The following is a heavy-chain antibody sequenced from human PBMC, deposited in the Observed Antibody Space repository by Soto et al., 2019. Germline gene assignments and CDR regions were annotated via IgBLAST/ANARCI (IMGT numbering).Heavy chain of an antibody. CDR1: GYSFTSYW. CDR2: IYPGDSDT. J-gene: IGHJ6*02. D-gene: IGHD2-15*01. Sequence: AESLKISCKGSGYSFTSYWIGWVRQMPGKGLEWMGIIYPGDSDTRYSPSFQGQVTISADKSISTAYLQWSSLKASDTAMYYCARPSSVVTAGYGMDVWGQGTTVTVSS. CDR3: ARPSSVVTAGYGMDV. V-gene: IGHV5-51*01.